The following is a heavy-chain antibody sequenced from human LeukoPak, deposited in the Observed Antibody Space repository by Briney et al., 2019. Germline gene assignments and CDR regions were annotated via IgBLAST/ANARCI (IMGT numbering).Heavy chain of an antibody. J-gene: IGHJ4*02. CDR3: TRGGYYDSSGEYYFDF. CDR1: GFTFGGYA. V-gene: IGHV3-49*04. Sequence: GGSLRPSCTASGFTFGGYAMSWVRQAPGKGLEWVGFIRSKAYGGTTEYAASVKGRFTISRDDSKSIAYLQMNSLKTEDTAMYYCTRGGYYDSSGEYYFDFWGQGTLVTVSS. D-gene: IGHD3-22*01. CDR2: IRSKAYGGTT.